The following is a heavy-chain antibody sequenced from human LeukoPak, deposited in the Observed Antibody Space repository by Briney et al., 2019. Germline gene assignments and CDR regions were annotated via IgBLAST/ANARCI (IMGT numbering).Heavy chain of an antibody. CDR1: GYSISSGYY. Sequence: SETLSPTCTVSGYSISSGYYWGWIRQPPGKGLEWIGSIYHSGSTYYNPSLKSRVTISVDTSKNQFSLKLSSVTAADTAVYYCARDPGSWFDPWGQGTLVTVSS. D-gene: IGHD2-15*01. CDR3: ARDPGSWFDP. V-gene: IGHV4-38-2*02. J-gene: IGHJ5*02. CDR2: IYHSGST.